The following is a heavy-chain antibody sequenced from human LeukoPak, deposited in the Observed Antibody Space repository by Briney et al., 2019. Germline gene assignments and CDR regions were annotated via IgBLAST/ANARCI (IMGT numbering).Heavy chain of an antibody. CDR2: ISNSSSYI. D-gene: IGHD5-18*01. V-gene: IGHV3-21*01. J-gene: IGHJ5*01. CDR1: GFTFSSYS. Sequence: KSGGSLRLSCAASGFTFSSYSMNWVRQAPGKGLEWVSSISNSSSYIYYADSVKGRFTIARDKAKNSLYLQMNSLRAEDTAVYYCARVGPINSIESWGQGTLVTVSS. CDR3: ARVGPINSIES.